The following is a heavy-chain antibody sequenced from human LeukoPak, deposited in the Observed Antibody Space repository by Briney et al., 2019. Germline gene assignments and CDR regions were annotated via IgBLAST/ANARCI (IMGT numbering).Heavy chain of an antibody. CDR1: GFTFSSYG. D-gene: IGHD3-10*01. V-gene: IGHV3-23*01. J-gene: IGHJ4*02. CDR2: ISGSGGST. CDR3: AKTGSRDQGGLDY. Sequence: PGGTLRLSCAASGFTFSSYGMSWVRQAPGKGLEWVSAISGSGGSTYYADSVKGRFTISRDNSKNRLFLQMNSLRVEGTAVYFCAKTGSRDQGGLDYWGQGTLVTVSS.